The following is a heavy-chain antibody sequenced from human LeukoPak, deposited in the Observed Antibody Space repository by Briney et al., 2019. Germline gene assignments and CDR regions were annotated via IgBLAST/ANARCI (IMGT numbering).Heavy chain of an antibody. CDR2: INPNSGGT. V-gene: IGHV1-2*02. D-gene: IGHD3-22*01. CDR1: GYTFTGYY. J-gene: IGHJ4*02. Sequence: ASVKVSCKASGYTFTGYYMHWVRQAPGQGLEWMGWINPNSGGTNYAQKFQGRVTMTRDTSISTAYMELSRLRSDDTAVYYCARVGHYYDSSGYYHDYWGQGTLVTVSS. CDR3: ARVGHYYDSSGYYHDY.